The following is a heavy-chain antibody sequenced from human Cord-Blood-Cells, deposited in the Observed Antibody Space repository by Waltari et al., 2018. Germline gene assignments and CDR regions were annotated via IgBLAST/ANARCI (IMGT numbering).Heavy chain of an antibody. J-gene: IGHJ4*02. CDR2: IDYSGST. CDR1: GGSISTSRYY. D-gene: IGHD3-3*01. CDR3: ARHPRILEWLYYFDY. Sequence: QLQLQESGPGVVKPSETLYLTCTVSGGSISTSRYYWGWLCQTPGKGLEWIGSIDYSGSTYYNPSLKSRVTISVDTSKNQFSLKLSSVTAADTAVYYCARHPRILEWLYYFDYWGQGTLVTVSS. V-gene: IGHV4-39*01.